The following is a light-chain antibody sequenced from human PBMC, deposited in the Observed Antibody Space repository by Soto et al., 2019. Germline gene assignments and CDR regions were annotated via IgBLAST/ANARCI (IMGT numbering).Light chain of an antibody. CDR2: RNN. CDR1: RSNIGNNY. Sequence: QSVLTQPPSASGTPGQRVTISCSGSRSNIGNNYVYWYRQLPGTAPKLLIFRNNQRPSGVPDRFSGSKSGTSASLAISGIRSEDEADYYCAAWDDSLSGVVFGGGTKLTVL. J-gene: IGLJ2*01. V-gene: IGLV1-47*01. CDR3: AAWDDSLSGVV.